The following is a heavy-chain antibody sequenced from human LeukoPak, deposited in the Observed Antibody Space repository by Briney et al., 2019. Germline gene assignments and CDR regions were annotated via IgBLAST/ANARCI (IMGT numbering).Heavy chain of an antibody. Sequence: ASVKVPFKASGYTFTKYGVYWVRQAPGQGLEWMGWINTDTGNPTYAQGFTGRFVFSLDTSVSTTYLQISSLKPEDTAVYYCARGIGIGTVLMVHGNMDVWGKGTTITVSS. CDR2: INTDTGNP. V-gene: IGHV7-4-1*02. D-gene: IGHD2-8*01. CDR3: ARGIGIGTVLMVHGNMDV. CDR1: GYTFTKYG. J-gene: IGHJ6*03.